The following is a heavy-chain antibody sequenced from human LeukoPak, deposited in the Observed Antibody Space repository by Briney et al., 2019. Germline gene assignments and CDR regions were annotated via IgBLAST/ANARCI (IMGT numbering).Heavy chain of an antibody. CDR3: AGGDYSSSFDF. CDR2: VYHSGST. CDR1: GGSISSSNW. V-gene: IGHV4-4*02. D-gene: IGHD6-13*01. J-gene: IGHJ3*01. Sequence: SETLSLTCAVSGGSISSSNWWSWVRQPPGKGLEWIGEVYHSGSTNNNPSLKSRVTISIDKSKHQFSLKLTSVTAADTAVYYCAGGDYSSSFDFWGQGTMVTVSS.